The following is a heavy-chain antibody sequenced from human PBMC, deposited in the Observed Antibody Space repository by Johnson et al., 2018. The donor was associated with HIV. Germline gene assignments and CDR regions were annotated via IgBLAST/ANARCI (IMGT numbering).Heavy chain of an antibody. V-gene: IGHV3-20*04. CDR2: INWNGDNT. J-gene: IGHJ3*02. Sequence: VQLVESGGGVVRPGESLGLSCAASEFTFGDYDMAWVRVAPGKVLEWVSGINWNGDNTGYADSVKGRFTISRDNARNSMYLQMNSLRVEDTALYYCARVRTGDSSGYHDAFDIWGQGTMVTVSS. D-gene: IGHD3-22*01. CDR1: EFTFGDYD. CDR3: ARVRTGDSSGYHDAFDI.